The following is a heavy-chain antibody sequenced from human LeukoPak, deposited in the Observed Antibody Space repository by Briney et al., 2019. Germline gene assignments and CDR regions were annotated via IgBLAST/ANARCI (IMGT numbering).Heavy chain of an antibody. Sequence: GRSLRLSCAASGFTFSSYAMHWVRQAPGKGLEWVAVISYDGSNKYYADSVKGRFTISRDNSKNTLYLQMNSLRAEDTAVYYCARDRGYGVSDAFDIWGQGTVVTVSS. CDR1: GFTFSSYA. D-gene: IGHD4-17*01. CDR2: ISYDGSNK. CDR3: ARDRGYGVSDAFDI. V-gene: IGHV3-30*04. J-gene: IGHJ3*02.